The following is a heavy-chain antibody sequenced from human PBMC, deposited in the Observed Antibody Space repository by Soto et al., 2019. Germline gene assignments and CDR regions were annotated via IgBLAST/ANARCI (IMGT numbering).Heavy chain of an antibody. CDR2: MNPNSGNT. J-gene: IGHJ6*02. CDR3: ARERAGTSSMDV. CDR1: GYTFTSYD. Sequence: QVQLVQSGAEVKKPGASVKVSCKASGYTFTSYDINWVRQATGQGLEWMGWMNPNSGNTGYAQKFRGGVTRTRDTSRGTAYMELSSLRSGDTAVYCWARERAGTSSMDVWGQGPTVTVSS. V-gene: IGHV1-8*01. D-gene: IGHD1-1*01.